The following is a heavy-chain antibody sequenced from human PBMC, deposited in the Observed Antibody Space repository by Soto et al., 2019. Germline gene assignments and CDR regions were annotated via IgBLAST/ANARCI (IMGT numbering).Heavy chain of an antibody. D-gene: IGHD3-22*01. CDR2: IWYDGSNK. V-gene: IGHV3-33*01. Sequence: RRLSCAASGFTFSSYGMHWVRQVPGKGLEWVAVIWYDGSNKYYADSVKGRFTISRDNSKNTLYLQMNSLRAEDTAVYYCARDVYYDSSGYYYDWGQGTLVTVSS. CDR1: GFTFSSYG. J-gene: IGHJ4*02. CDR3: ARDVYYDSSGYYYD.